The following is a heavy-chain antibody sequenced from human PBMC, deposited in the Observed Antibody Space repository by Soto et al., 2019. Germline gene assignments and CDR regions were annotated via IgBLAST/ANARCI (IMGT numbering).Heavy chain of an antibody. Sequence: EVQLVESGGGLVKPGGSLRLSCAASGFTFSNAWMSWVRQAPGKGLEWVGRIKSKTDGGTTDYAAPVKGRFTISRDDSKNTLYLQLNSLKTEDTAVYYCTTEGDGYNVPFDYWGQGTLVTVSS. D-gene: IGHD5-12*01. CDR1: GFTFSNAW. V-gene: IGHV3-15*01. J-gene: IGHJ4*02. CDR3: TTEGDGYNVPFDY. CDR2: IKSKTDGGTT.